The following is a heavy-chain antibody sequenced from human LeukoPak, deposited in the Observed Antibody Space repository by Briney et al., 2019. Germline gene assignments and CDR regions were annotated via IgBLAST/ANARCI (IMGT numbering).Heavy chain of an antibody. CDR1: GYTFTGYY. CDR3: ARGHTVTTFIQNPYYYYGMDV. Sequence: ASVKVSCKASGYTFTGYYMHWVRQAPGQGLEWMGWINPNSGGTNYAQKFQGWVTMTRDTSISTAYMELSRLRSDDTAVYYCARGHTVTTFIQNPYYYYGMDVWGQGTTVTVSS. CDR2: INPNSGGT. V-gene: IGHV1-2*04. D-gene: IGHD4-17*01. J-gene: IGHJ6*02.